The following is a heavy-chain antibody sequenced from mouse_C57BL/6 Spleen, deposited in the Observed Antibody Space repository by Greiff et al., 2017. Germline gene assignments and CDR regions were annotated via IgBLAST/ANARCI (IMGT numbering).Heavy chain of an antibody. D-gene: IGHD4-1*01. CDR3: ARKGNWDYAMDY. CDR2: INPYNGGT. Sequence: EVKLVESGPVLVKPGASVKMSCKASGYTFTDYYMNWVKQSHGKSLEWIGVINPYNGGTSYNQKFKGKATLTVDKSSSTAYMELNSLTSEDSAVYYCARKGNWDYAMDYWGQGTSVTVSS. J-gene: IGHJ4*01. CDR1: GYTFTDYY. V-gene: IGHV1-19*01.